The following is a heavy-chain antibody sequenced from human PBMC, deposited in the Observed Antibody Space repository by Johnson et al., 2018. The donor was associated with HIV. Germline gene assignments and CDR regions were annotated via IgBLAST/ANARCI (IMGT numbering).Heavy chain of an antibody. CDR2: FSSSRSGGIT. D-gene: IGHD6-19*01. V-gene: IGHV3-NL1*01. J-gene: IGHJ3*02. CDR1: GFTFSSYA. Sequence: QVQLVESGGGVVQPGRSLRLSCAASGFTFSSYAMHWVRQAPGKGLEWVSVFSSSRSGGITLYADSVKGRFTIFRDNSKNTLDLQMNTLRVEDTAVYYCSRGLWLTPGTVDIWGQGTVVSVSS. CDR3: SRGLWLTPGTVDI.